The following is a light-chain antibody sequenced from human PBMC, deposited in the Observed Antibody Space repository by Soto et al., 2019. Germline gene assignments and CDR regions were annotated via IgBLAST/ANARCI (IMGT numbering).Light chain of an antibody. J-gene: IGKJ5*01. CDR3: QQLYRYPIT. CDR2: ATS. V-gene: IGKV1-9*01. CDR1: QGISSY. Sequence: DIQMTQFPSSLSASVGDRVTITCRASQGISSYLAWYQQKPGKAPKRLIYATSSLQSGVPSRFSGSGSGTEFTLTISSLQPEDFATYYCQQLYRYPITFGQGTRLEIK.